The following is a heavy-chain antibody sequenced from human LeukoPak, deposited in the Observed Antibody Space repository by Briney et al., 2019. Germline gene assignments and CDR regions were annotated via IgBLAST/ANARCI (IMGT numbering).Heavy chain of an antibody. Sequence: GEPLKISCKGSGYSFTSLWIAWVRQMPGKGLEWMGIIYPGDSNTRYSPSFQGQVTISADKYISTAYLQWSSLKASDTAMYYCATTPRSNWLEGWFDPWGQGTLVTVSS. J-gene: IGHJ5*02. CDR1: GYSFTSLW. CDR2: IYPGDSNT. CDR3: ATTPRSNWLEGWFDP. D-gene: IGHD1-1*01. V-gene: IGHV5-51*01.